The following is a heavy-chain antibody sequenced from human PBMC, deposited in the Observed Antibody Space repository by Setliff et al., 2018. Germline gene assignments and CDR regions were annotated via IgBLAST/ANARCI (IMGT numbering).Heavy chain of an antibody. Sequence: RLSCTASGLSYTNDWVSWVRQAPGKGLEWLASINPDGSEKYYVDSVKGRFTISRDNAKNSLSLQMNSLRTEDTAVYYCFGAGTCSYWGQGTLVTVSS. CDR2: INPDGSEK. D-gene: IGHD3-10*01. V-gene: IGHV3-7*01. CDR1: GLSYTNDW. CDR3: FGAGTCSY. J-gene: IGHJ4*02.